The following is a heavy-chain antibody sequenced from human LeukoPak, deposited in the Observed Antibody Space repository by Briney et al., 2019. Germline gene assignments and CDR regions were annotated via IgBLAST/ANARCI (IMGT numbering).Heavy chain of an antibody. V-gene: IGHV4-38-2*02. Sequence: SETLSLTCTVSGYSISSGYYWGWIRQPPGKGLEWIGSIFHSGGTYYNPSLKSRVTISVDTSKNQFSLKLSSVTAADTAVYYCARQAYYYGSGSPYYFDYWGQGTLVTVSS. D-gene: IGHD3-10*01. J-gene: IGHJ4*02. CDR2: IFHSGGT. CDR3: ARQAYYYGSGSPYYFDY. CDR1: GYSISSGYY.